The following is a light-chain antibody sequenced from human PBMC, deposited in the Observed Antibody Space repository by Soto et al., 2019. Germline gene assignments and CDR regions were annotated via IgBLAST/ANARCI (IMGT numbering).Light chain of an antibody. CDR2: AAS. CDR3: QQSYNTTGIT. J-gene: IGKJ5*01. CDR1: QSINTY. Sequence: DIHITHSPSSLSSSVLYILTITCLASQSINTYLNWYQQKPGKAPKLLIYAASSLQSGVPSRFSGSGSGTDFTLNISSLHPEDFATYYCQQSYNTTGITFGQGTRLEIK. V-gene: IGKV1-39*01.